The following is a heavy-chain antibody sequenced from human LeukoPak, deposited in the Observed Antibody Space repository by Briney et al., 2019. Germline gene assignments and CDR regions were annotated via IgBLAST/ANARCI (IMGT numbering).Heavy chain of an antibody. J-gene: IGHJ4*02. CDR1: GFTFTSSA. CDR3: AAGTYYYDSSGYSPGDY. CDR2: IVVGSGNT. D-gene: IGHD3-22*01. Sequence: SVKVSCKASGFTFTSSAVQWVRQARGQRLEWIGWIVVGSGNTNYAQKFQERVTITRDMSTSTAYMELSSLRSEDTAVYYCAAGTYYYDSSGYSPGDYWGQGTLVTVSS. V-gene: IGHV1-58*01.